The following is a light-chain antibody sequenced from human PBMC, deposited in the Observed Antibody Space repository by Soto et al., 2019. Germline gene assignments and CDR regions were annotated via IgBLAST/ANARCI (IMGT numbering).Light chain of an antibody. J-gene: IGKJ1*01. Sequence: DIPMTQSPSSLSASVGDRVTVTCRASQSLGRYLNWYQQKPGKAPKLLIYAASSLQRGVPSRFSGSGSGTDFTLTISSLQPEDFATYYCQQSHTTPPGTFGQGTKVEVK. V-gene: IGKV1-39*01. CDR3: QQSHTTPPGT. CDR1: QSLGRY. CDR2: AAS.